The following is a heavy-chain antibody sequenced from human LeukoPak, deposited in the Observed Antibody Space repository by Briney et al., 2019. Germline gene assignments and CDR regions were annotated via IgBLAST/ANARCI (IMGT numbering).Heavy chain of an antibody. CDR2: IIPSFRKP. V-gene: IGHV1-69*13. D-gene: IGHD3-10*01. J-gene: IGHJ4*02. CDR1: GGTFSSAG. Sequence: GASLKVSCKASGGTFSSAGITWVRQAPGQGLEWIGGIIPSFRKPDYAKKFQGRVTLTADESTSTAYMELSSLRSEDTAVYYCAREGLFTMVRRGTLDNWGQGTLVSVSS. CDR3: AREGLFTMVRRGTLDN.